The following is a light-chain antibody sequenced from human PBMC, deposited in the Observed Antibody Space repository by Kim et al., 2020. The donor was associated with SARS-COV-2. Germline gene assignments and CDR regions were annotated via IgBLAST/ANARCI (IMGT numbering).Light chain of an antibody. Sequence: IQLTQSPSSLSASVGDRVTITCRASESISTYLAWYQQKPGKAPKLLIYAASTLQSGVPSTFSGSGSGTEFTLTISGLQRDDFATYYCQQYDTYPSFGQGTKVDIK. J-gene: IGKJ1*01. CDR3: QQYDTYPS. V-gene: IGKV1-9*01. CDR1: ESISTY. CDR2: AAS.